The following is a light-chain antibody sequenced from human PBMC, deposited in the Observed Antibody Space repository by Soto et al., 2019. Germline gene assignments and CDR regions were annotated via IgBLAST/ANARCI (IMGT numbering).Light chain of an antibody. V-gene: IGKV1-9*01. J-gene: IGKJ4*01. CDR3: QQLHSYPRT. CDR2: AES. CDR1: QAISSY. Sequence: DIQLTQCPSFLSASVGDRVTITCRASQAISSYLAWCQQNPGKAPELLIYAESTLQDGVPSRFSGTGSGTEFTLNISSLQPEDVGIYYCQQLHSYPRTFGRGTKVEIK.